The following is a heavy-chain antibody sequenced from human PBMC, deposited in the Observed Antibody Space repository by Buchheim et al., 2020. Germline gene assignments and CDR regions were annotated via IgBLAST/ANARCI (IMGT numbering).Heavy chain of an antibody. CDR2: IYSGGST. CDR1: GFTVSSNY. J-gene: IGHJ4*02. CDR3: AREEDYYDSSGQPL. D-gene: IGHD3-22*01. V-gene: IGHV3-66*01. Sequence: EVQLVESGGGLVQPGGSLRLSCAASGFTVSSNYMSWVRKAPGKGLEWVSVIYSGGSTYYADSVKGRFTISRDNSKNTLYLQMNSLRAEETAVYYCAREEDYYDSSGQPLWGQGTL.